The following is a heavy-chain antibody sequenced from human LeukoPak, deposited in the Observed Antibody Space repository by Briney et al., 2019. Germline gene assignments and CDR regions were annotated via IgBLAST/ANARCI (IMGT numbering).Heavy chain of an antibody. D-gene: IGHD2-2*01. V-gene: IGHV4-34*01. CDR3: ARGRKDIVVVPASYYFDY. CDR2: INHSGST. Sequence: SETLSLTCAVYGGSFSGYYWSWIRQPPGKGLEWIGEINHSGSTNYNPSLKSRVTISADTSKNQFSLKLSSVTAADTAVYYCARGRKDIVVVPASYYFDYWGQGTLVTVSS. CDR1: GGSFSGYY. J-gene: IGHJ4*02.